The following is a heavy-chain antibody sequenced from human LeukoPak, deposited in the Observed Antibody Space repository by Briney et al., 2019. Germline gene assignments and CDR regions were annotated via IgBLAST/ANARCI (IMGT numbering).Heavy chain of an antibody. CDR3: ARDRRHSYGSDLHW. CDR1: GITFNTYT. J-gene: IGHJ1*01. CDR2: IASSGNYI. V-gene: IGHV3-21*01. Sequence: GGSLRLSCVGSGITFNTYTMNWVRQAPGKGLEWVSSIASSGNYIYYADSVQGRFTISRDNAKNSLYLQMSSLRAEDTAVYYCARDRRHSYGSDLHWWGQGILVTVSS. D-gene: IGHD5-18*01.